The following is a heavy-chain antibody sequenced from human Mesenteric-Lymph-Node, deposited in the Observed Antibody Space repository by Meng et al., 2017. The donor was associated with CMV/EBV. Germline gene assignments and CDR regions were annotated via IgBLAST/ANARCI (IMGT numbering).Heavy chain of an antibody. Sequence: GESLKISCAASGFTFSSYWMSWVRQAPGKGLEWVANIKQDGSEIHYVDSVKDRFSISRDNAKNSFYLQMNSLRAEDTAVYYCARDPPRRFDPWGQGTLVTVSS. CDR3: ARDPPRRFDP. CDR1: GFTFSSYW. V-gene: IGHV3-7*01. J-gene: IGHJ5*02. CDR2: IKQDGSEI.